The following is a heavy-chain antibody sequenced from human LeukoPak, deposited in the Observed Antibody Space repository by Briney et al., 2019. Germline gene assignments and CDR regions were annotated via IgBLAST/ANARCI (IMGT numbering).Heavy chain of an antibody. CDR2: IIYSGTS. V-gene: IGHV3-11*01. CDR1: GFTLNDYY. J-gene: IGHJ5*02. CDR3: AGGYGSGSFSA. D-gene: IGHD3-10*01. Sequence: GGSLRLSCAASGFTLNDYYMCWIRQAPGKGLELIAYIIYSGTSYADSVKGRFTISRDNAESSLYLQMNSLRVEDTALYYCAGGYGSGSFSAWGQGTLVTVSS.